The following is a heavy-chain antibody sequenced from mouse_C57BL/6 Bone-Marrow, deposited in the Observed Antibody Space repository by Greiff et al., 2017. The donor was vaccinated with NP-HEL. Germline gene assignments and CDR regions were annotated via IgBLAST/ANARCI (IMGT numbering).Heavy chain of an antibody. Sequence: QVQLQQPGAELVKPGASVKLSCKASGYTFTSYWMHWVKQRPGQGLEWIGMIHPNSGSTNYNEKFKSKATLTVDKSSSTAYMQLSSLTSEDSAVYYCARRGLLLRYYFDYWGQGTTLTASS. V-gene: IGHV1-64*01. D-gene: IGHD1-1*01. CDR3: ARRGLLLRYYFDY. CDR2: IHPNSGST. CDR1: GYTFTSYW. J-gene: IGHJ2*01.